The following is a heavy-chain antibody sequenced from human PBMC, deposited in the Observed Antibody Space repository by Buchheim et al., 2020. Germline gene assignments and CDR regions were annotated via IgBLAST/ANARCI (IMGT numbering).Heavy chain of an antibody. CDR1: GFTFSDYH. D-gene: IGHD1-7*01. V-gene: IGHV3-11*05. J-gene: IGHJ4*02. Sequence: QVQLVESGGGLVKPGGSLRLSCAASGFTFSDYHMSWIRQAPGRGLEWVSYISRSSSYTNYADSVKGRFTISRDDAKNSLYLQMNSLRAEDTAVYYCARGSREPELRDYWGQGTL. CDR3: ARGSREPELRDY. CDR2: ISRSSSYT.